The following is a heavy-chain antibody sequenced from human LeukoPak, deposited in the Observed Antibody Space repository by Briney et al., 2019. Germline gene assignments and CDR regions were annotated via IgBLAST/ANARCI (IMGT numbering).Heavy chain of an antibody. V-gene: IGHV5-51*01. J-gene: IGHJ4*02. CDR1: GYTFTSYY. CDR3: ARLLFGRNWNDVDY. Sequence: ASVKVSCKASGYTFTSYYMHWVRQMPGKGLEWMGIIYPGDSDTRYSPSFQGQVTISADKSISTAYLQWSSLKASDTAMYYCARLLFGRNWNDVDYWGQGTLVTVSS. D-gene: IGHD1-1*01. CDR2: IYPGDSDT.